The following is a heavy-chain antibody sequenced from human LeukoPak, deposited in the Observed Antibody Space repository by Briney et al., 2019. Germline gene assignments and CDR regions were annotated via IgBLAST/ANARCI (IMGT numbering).Heavy chain of an antibody. V-gene: IGHV3-30*03. J-gene: IGHJ1*01. CDR2: ISYDGSNK. Sequence: PGGSLRLSCAASGSTFSSYGMHWVRQAPGKGLEWVAVISYDGSNKYYADSVKGRFTISRDNSKNTLYLQMNSLRAEDTAVYYCARDHYYDKGLDLLHWGQGTLVTVSS. D-gene: IGHD3-22*01. CDR3: ARDHYYDKGLDLLH. CDR1: GSTFSSYG.